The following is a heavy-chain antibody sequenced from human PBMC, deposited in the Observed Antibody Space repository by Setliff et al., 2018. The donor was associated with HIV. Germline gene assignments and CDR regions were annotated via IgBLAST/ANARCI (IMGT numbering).Heavy chain of an antibody. CDR1: GFTFYTYA. J-gene: IGHJ4*02. Sequence: GGSLRLSCAASGFTFYTYAMSWVSQAPGKGLEWVSTFGYSGSDTYYADSVKGRFTISRDNSKGILYLQMNSLRVEDTAMYYCAKPLPTANGWHRVFDFWGQGTSVTVSS. CDR3: AKPLPTANGWHRVFDF. D-gene: IGHD6-19*01. CDR2: FGYSGSDT. V-gene: IGHV3-23*01.